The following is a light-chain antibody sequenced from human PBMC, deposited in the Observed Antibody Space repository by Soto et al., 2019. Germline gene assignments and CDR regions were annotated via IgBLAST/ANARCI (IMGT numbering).Light chain of an antibody. Sequence: ATQMTQSPSSLSASVGDRVTIACRASQGIRTELGWYQQKAGEAPKLLIYAASTLQSGVPPRFSGSGSGTDFTLTLSSLQPEDFATYYCLQDYDYPRTFGQGTKVEMK. CDR1: QGIRTE. V-gene: IGKV1-6*01. J-gene: IGKJ1*01. CDR3: LQDYDYPRT. CDR2: AAS.